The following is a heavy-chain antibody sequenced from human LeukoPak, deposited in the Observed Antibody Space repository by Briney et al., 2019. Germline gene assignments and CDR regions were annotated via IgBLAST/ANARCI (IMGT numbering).Heavy chain of an antibody. J-gene: IGHJ4*02. CDR1: GYSISSGYY. CDR2: IYHSGST. D-gene: IGHD3-22*01. Sequence: KPSKTLSLTCAVSGYSISSGYYWGWIRQPPGKGLEWIGSIYHSGSTYYNPSLKSRVTISVDTSKNQFSLKLSSVTAADTAVYYCARDPHSSGYPYYFDYWGQGTLVTVSS. CDR3: ARDPHSSGYPYYFDY. V-gene: IGHV4-38-2*02.